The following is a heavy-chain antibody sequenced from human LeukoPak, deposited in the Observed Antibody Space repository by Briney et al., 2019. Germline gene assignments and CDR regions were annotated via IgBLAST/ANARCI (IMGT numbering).Heavy chain of an antibody. V-gene: IGHV3-15*01. J-gene: IGHJ6*03. CDR2: IKSKTDGGTT. CDR1: GFNFSNAW. Sequence: GGSLRLSCAASGFNFSNAWMSWVRQATGKGREWVGRIKSKTDGGTTDYATPVKGRFTISRDDSKNTLYLQMNSLKTEDTAVYYCTRRMTTSHYYYMDVWGKGTTVTVSS. CDR3: TRRMTTSHYYYMDV. D-gene: IGHD4-11*01.